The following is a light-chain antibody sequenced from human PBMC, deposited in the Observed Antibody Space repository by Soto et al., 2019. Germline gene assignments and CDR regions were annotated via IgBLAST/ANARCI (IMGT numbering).Light chain of an antibody. V-gene: IGLV2-8*01. CDR1: SSDVGGYNY. CDR2: EVN. CDR3: SSYAGSSNV. Sequence: QSALAQPPSASGSPGQSVAISRTGTSSDVGGYNYVSWYQQHPDKAPKLMIYEVNKRPSGVPDRFSGSKSGNTASLTVSGLQAEDEADYYCSSYAGSSNVFGTGTKVTVL. J-gene: IGLJ1*01.